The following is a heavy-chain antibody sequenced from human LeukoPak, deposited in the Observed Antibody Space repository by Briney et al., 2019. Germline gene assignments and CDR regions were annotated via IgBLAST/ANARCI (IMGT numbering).Heavy chain of an antibody. J-gene: IGHJ4*02. Sequence: GGSLRLSCAAPGFTFSSYWMSWVRQAPGKGLEWVANIKQDGSEKYYVDSVKGRFTISRDNAKNSLYLQMNSLRAEDTAVYYCARGGDYFDYWGQGTLVTVSS. D-gene: IGHD3-10*01. CDR1: GFTFSSYW. V-gene: IGHV3-7*01. CDR3: ARGGDYFDY. CDR2: IKQDGSEK.